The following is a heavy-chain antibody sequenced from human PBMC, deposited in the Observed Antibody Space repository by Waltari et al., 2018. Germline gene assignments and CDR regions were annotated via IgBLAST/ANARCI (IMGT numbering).Heavy chain of an antibody. CDR2: INPNSGGT. D-gene: IGHD5-18*01. Sequence: QVQLVQSGAEVKKPGASVKVSCKASGYTFTGYYMHWVRQAPGQGLEGMGGINPNSGGTNYAQKFQGRVTMTRDTSISTAYMELSRLRSDDTAVYYCARDSSAMVSYYFDYWGQGTLVTVSS. CDR3: ARDSSAMVSYYFDY. V-gene: IGHV1-2*02. CDR1: GYTFTGYY. J-gene: IGHJ4*02.